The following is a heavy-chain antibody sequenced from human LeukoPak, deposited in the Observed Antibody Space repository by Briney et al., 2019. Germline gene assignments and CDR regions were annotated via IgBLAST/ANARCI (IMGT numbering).Heavy chain of an antibody. Sequence: ASVKVSCKASGGTFSSYAISWVRQAPGQGLEWMGWISAYNGNTNYAQKLQGRVTMTTDTSTSTAYMDLRSLRSDDTAVYYCARSSGTYYSAPDYWGQGTLVTVSS. V-gene: IGHV1-18*01. J-gene: IGHJ4*02. D-gene: IGHD1-26*01. CDR1: GGTFSSYA. CDR2: ISAYNGNT. CDR3: ARSSGTYYSAPDY.